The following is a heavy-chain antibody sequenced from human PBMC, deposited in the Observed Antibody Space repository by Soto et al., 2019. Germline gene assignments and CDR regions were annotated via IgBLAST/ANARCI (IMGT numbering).Heavy chain of an antibody. Sequence: GGSLRLSCAASGFTFSSYWMSWVRQAPGKGLEWVANIKQDGSEKYYVDSVKGRLTISRDNAKNSLYLQMNSLRAEDTAVYYCARGYYIWGSYRSDAFDIWGQGTMVTVSS. CDR3: ARGYYIWGSYRSDAFDI. CDR1: GFTFSSYW. CDR2: IKQDGSEK. D-gene: IGHD3-16*02. J-gene: IGHJ3*02. V-gene: IGHV3-7*01.